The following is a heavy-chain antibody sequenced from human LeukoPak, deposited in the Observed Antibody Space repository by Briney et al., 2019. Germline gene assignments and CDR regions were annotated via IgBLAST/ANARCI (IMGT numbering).Heavy chain of an antibody. Sequence: SETLSLTCTVSGGSISSGDYYWSWIRQPPGKGLEWIGYIYYSGSTYYNPSLKSRVTISVDTSKNQFSLKLSSVTAADTAVYYCAREIAVADSVYFDYWGQGTPVTVSS. CDR3: AREIAVADSVYFDY. D-gene: IGHD6-19*01. CDR2: IYYSGST. V-gene: IGHV4-30-4*01. CDR1: GGSISSGDYY. J-gene: IGHJ4*02.